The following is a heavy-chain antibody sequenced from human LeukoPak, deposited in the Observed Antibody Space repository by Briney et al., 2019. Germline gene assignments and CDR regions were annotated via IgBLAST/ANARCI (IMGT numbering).Heavy chain of an antibody. V-gene: IGHV4-59*08. J-gene: IGHJ4*02. CDR1: GGSISSYY. Sequence: SETLSLTCTVSGGSISSYYWSWIRQPPGKGLEWIGYIFDTGSTNYNPSLKSRVTISIDTSKDQFSLRLSSVTAADTAVYYCARHGGGYSFGYWGQGTLVTVSS. CDR3: ARHGGGYSFGY. D-gene: IGHD5-24*01. CDR2: IFDTGST.